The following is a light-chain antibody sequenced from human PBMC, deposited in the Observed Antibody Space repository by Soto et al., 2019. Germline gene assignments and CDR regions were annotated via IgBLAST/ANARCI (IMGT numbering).Light chain of an antibody. CDR2: GAS. J-gene: IGKJ1*01. Sequence: EIVLTQSPATLSLSPGERDTLSCRASQSVSSYLLWYPQKPGQAPRLLIYGASFRATGMPARFSGSGFGTEFTLTISRLEPEDCAVYFCQQYARSPRTFGQGTKVDI. CDR3: QQYARSPRT. CDR1: QSVSSY. V-gene: IGKV3-20*01.